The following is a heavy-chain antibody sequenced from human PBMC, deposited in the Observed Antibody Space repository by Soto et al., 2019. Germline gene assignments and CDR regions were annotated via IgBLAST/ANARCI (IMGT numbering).Heavy chain of an antibody. CDR2: INADGTST. Sequence: DVQLVESGGGLVQPGGSLRLSCAASGFTFSNSWMHWVRQVSGKGLEWVSRINADGTSTSYADSVKRRFTISRDNAKNTLYLHVTSPRAEDTAVYYCVKVVARRVGEPRFYFDSCGEGALVTVSS. J-gene: IGHJ4*02. V-gene: IGHV3-74*01. CDR1: GFTFSNSW. D-gene: IGHD6-6*01. CDR3: VKVVARRVGEPRFYFDS.